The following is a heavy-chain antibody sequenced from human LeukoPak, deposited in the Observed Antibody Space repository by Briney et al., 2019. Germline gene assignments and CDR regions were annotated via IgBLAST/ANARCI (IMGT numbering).Heavy chain of an antibody. V-gene: IGHV3-23*01. Sequence: PGGSLRLSCAASGFTFRSYAMSWVRQAPGKGLEWVSIISGSGTNTYYADSVKGRFTISRDNSQNTLYLQMHSLRAEDTAVYYCAKDPLPVIATSYFDSWGQGTLVTVSS. CDR1: GFTFRSYA. CDR3: AKDPLPVIATSYFDS. CDR2: ISGSGTNT. D-gene: IGHD3-10*01. J-gene: IGHJ4*02.